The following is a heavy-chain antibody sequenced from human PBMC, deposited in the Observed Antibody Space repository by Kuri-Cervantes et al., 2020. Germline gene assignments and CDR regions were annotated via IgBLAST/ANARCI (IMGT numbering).Heavy chain of an antibody. CDR3: ARSNDYGDSFDY. D-gene: IGHD4-17*01. Sequence: GASLKISCAASGFTFSSYSMNWVRQAPGKGLEWVSSISSSSSYIYYADSVKGRFTISRDNAKNSLYLQMNSLRAEDTAVYYCARSNDYGDSFDYWGQGTRVTVSS. CDR1: GFTFSSYS. J-gene: IGHJ4*02. V-gene: IGHV3-21*01. CDR2: ISSSSSYI.